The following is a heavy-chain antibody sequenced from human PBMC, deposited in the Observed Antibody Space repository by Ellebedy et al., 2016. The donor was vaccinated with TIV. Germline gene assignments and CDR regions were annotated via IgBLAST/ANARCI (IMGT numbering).Heavy chain of an antibody. Sequence: GESLKISCATSGFTFSGSAMHWVRQASGKGLEWVGRIRSKANSYATAYAASVKGRFTISRDDSKNTAYLQMNSLRAEDTAVYYCAREVLPSSKGGPFDIWGQGTMVTVSS. D-gene: IGHD2-2*01. CDR2: IRSKANSYAT. J-gene: IGHJ3*02. CDR3: AREVLPSSKGGPFDI. CDR1: GFTFSGSA. V-gene: IGHV3-73*01.